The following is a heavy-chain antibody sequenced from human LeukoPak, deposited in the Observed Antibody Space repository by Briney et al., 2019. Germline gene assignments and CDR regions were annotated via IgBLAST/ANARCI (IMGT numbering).Heavy chain of an antibody. J-gene: IGHJ4*02. CDR2: IKQDGSEK. Sequence: GRSLRLSCAASGFTFSSYWMSWVRQAPGKGLEWVANIKQDGSEKYYVDSVKGRFTISRDNAKNSLYLQMNSLRAEDTAVYYCAGTPLWFGELLLDYWGQGTLVTVSS. CDR1: GFTFSSYW. CDR3: AGTPLWFGELLLDY. D-gene: IGHD3-10*01. V-gene: IGHV3-7*03.